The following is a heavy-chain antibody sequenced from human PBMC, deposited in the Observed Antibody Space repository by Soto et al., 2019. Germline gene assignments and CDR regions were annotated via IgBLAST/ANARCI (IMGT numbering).Heavy chain of an antibody. CDR2: IIPIFGTT. V-gene: IGHV1-69*06. Sequence: SVKVSCKASVGTFCSDAITWVRQAPGQGLEWVGRIIPIFGTTNYAQNLQGRVTISADKSTLTSYMELHSLTSDDTALYYCARDRTDSGYYTNWLDLWGQGTQVTVSS. CDR3: ARDRTDSGYYTNWLDL. CDR1: VGTFCSDA. J-gene: IGHJ5*02. D-gene: IGHD3-22*01.